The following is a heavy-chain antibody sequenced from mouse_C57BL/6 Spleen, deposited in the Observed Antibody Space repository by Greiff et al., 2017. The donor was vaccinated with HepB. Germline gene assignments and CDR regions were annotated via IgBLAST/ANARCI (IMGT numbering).Heavy chain of an antibody. J-gene: IGHJ4*01. Sequence: VQLQQPGAELVKPGASVKMSCKASGYTFTSYWITWVKQRPGQGLEWIGDIYPGSGSTNYNEKFKSKATLTVDTSSSTAYMQLSSLTSEDSAVYYCARQLRLYYYAMDYWGQGTSVTVSS. CDR1: GYTFTSYW. CDR3: ARQLRLYYYAMDY. D-gene: IGHD3-2*02. V-gene: IGHV1-55*01. CDR2: IYPGSGST.